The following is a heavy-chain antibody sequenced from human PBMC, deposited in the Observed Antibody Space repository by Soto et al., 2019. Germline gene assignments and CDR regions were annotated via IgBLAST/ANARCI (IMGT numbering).Heavy chain of an antibody. Sequence: EVQLVESGGGLVQPGGSLRLSCAASGFTFSSYAMHWVRQAPGKGLEYVSAISSNGGSTYYANSVKGRFTISRDNSKSTLYLQMGGLRAEDVAVYYCARQGRAVSAYYFDSWGQGTLVTVSS. CDR3: ARQGRAVSAYYFDS. D-gene: IGHD3-10*01. V-gene: IGHV3-64*01. CDR1: GFTFSSYA. J-gene: IGHJ4*02. CDR2: ISSNGGST.